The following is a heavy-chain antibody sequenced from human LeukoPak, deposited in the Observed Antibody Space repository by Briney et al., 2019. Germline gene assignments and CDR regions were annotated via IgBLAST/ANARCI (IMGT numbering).Heavy chain of an antibody. CDR3: ARGGRYYDSSGYYLRQRSFDY. V-gene: IGHV4-59*08. J-gene: IGHJ4*02. CDR1: GGSISSYY. D-gene: IGHD3-22*01. Sequence: KPSETLSLTCTVSGGSISSYYWSWIRQPPGKGLEWIGYIYYSGSTNYNPSLKSRVTISVDTSKNQFSLKLSSVTAADTAVYYCARGGRYYDSSGYYLRQRSFDYWGQGTLVTVSS. CDR2: IYYSGST.